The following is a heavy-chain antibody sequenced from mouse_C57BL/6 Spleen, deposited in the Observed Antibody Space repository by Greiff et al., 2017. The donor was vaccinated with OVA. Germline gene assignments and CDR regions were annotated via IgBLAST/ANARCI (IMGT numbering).Heavy chain of an antibody. CDR2: IDPSDSYT. Sequence: VQLQQSGAELVMPGASVKLSCKASGYTFTSYWMHWVKQRPGQGLEWIGEIDPSDSYTNYNQKFKGKSTLTVDKSSSTAYMQLSSLTSEDSAVYYCARSLSNWYSDVWGTGTTVTVSS. D-gene: IGHD1-3*01. J-gene: IGHJ1*03. CDR1: GYTFTSYW. V-gene: IGHV1-69*01. CDR3: ARSLSNWYSDV.